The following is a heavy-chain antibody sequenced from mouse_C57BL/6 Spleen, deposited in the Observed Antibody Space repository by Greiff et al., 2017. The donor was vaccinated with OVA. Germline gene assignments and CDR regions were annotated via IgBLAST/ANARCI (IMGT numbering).Heavy chain of an antibody. CDR3: ARVDGSSYWYFDV. D-gene: IGHD1-1*01. CDR1: GYSITSGYY. V-gene: IGHV3-6*01. J-gene: IGHJ1*03. Sequence: EVKLQESGPGLVKPSQSLSLTCSVTGYSITSGYYWNWIRQFPGNKLEWMGYISYDGSNNYNPSLKNRISLTRDTSKNQFFLKWNSVTTEDTATYYGARVDGSSYWYFDVWGTGTTVTVSS. CDR2: ISYDGSN.